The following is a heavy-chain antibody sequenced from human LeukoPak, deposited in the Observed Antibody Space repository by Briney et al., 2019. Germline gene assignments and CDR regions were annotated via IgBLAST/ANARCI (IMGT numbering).Heavy chain of an antibody. Sequence: GGSLTLSCAASGFTVSSNYMSWVRQAPGKGLEWVSVIYSGGSTYYADSVKGRFTISRDNSKNTLYLQMNSLRAEDTAVYYCAREWASSGWHHWYFDLWGRGTLVTVSS. D-gene: IGHD6-19*01. J-gene: IGHJ2*01. CDR2: IYSGGST. CDR3: AREWASSGWHHWYFDL. V-gene: IGHV3-66*01. CDR1: GFTVSSNY.